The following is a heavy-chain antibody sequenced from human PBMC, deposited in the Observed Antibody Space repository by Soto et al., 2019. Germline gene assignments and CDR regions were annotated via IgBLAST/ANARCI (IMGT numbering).Heavy chain of an antibody. V-gene: IGHV3-9*01. CDR3: AKHTPARGYYYYYGMDV. CDR1: GFTFDDYA. J-gene: IGHJ6*02. Sequence: SLRLSCAASGFTFDDYAMHWVRQAPGKGLEGVSGISWNSGSIGYADSVKGRFTISRDNAKNSLYMQMNSLRAEDTALYYCAKHTPARGYYYYYGMDVWGQGTTVTVSS. CDR2: ISWNSGSI. D-gene: IGHD3-10*01.